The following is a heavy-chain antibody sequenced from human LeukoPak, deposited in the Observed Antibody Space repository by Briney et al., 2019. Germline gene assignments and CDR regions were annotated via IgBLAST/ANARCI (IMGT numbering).Heavy chain of an antibody. Sequence: PGGSLRLSCAASGFTFSRSSMHWVRQAPGKGLEWVSSISTSSSYIYYADSLKGRFTISRDNARNSLFLQMNSLRAEDTAVYYCARGRQNSGSYSDAFDIWGQGTMVTVSS. J-gene: IGHJ3*02. CDR1: GFTFSRSS. CDR3: ARGRQNSGSYSDAFDI. CDR2: ISTSSSYI. V-gene: IGHV3-21*01. D-gene: IGHD1-26*01.